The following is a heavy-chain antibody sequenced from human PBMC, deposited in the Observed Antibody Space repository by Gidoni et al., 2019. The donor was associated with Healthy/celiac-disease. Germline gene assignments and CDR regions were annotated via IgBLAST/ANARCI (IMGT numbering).Heavy chain of an antibody. Sequence: EVQLVESGGGLVQPGWYLRLSCAASGFTFSSSASHWFRPATGKGLAGVSAIGTAGDTYYPGSVKGRFTISRENAKNSLYLQMNSLRAGDTAVYYCARGADRYYYGSGTSPEPQDYYYYGMDVWGQGTTVTVSS. CDR3: ARGADRYYYGSGTSPEPQDYYYYGMDV. D-gene: IGHD3-10*01. CDR2: IGTAGDT. CDR1: GFTFSSSA. V-gene: IGHV3-13*01. J-gene: IGHJ6*02.